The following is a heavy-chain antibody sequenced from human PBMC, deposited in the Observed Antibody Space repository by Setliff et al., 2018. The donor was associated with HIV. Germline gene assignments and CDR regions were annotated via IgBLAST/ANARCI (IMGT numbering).Heavy chain of an antibody. CDR1: GFTFSSYG. D-gene: IGHD6-13*01. CDR3: ARDSRPSGYISGWYIDF. V-gene: IGHV3-33*01. Sequence: PGGSLRLSCAASGFTFSSYGMHWVRQAPGKGLEWVAVIWYDGSNKYYADSVKGRFTISRDNSKNLLHLQMHNVRVEDTAIYFCARDSRPSGYISGWYIDFWGRGTLVTVSS. J-gene: IGHJ4*02. CDR2: IWYDGSNK.